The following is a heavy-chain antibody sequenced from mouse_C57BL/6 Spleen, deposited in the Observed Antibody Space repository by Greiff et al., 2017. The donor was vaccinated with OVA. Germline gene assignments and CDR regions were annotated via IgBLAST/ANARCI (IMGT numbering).Heavy chain of an antibody. D-gene: IGHD5-1*01. CDR2: LYPGDGDT. Sequence: QVQLQQSGPELVKPGASVKISCKASGYAFSSSWMHWVKQRPGKGLEWIGRLYPGDGDTNYNGKFKGKATLTADKSSSTAYMQLSSLTSEDSAVYFCAREYYYAMDYWGQGTSVTVSS. CDR1: GYAFSSSW. CDR3: AREYYYAMDY. J-gene: IGHJ4*01. V-gene: IGHV1-82*01.